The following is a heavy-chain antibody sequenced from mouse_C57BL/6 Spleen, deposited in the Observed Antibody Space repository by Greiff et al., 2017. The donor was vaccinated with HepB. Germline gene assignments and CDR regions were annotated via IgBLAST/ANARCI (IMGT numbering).Heavy chain of an antibody. J-gene: IGHJ2*01. D-gene: IGHD3-3*01. CDR1: GYSFTSYY. V-gene: IGHV1-66*01. CDR3: ARSGFRGYFDY. CDR2: IYPGSGNT. Sequence: QVHVKQSGPELVKPGASVKISCKASGYSFTSYYIHWVKQRPGQGLEWIGWIYPGSGNTKYNEKFKGKATLTANTSSSTAYMQLSSLTSEDSAVYYCARSGFRGYFDYWGQGTTLTVSS.